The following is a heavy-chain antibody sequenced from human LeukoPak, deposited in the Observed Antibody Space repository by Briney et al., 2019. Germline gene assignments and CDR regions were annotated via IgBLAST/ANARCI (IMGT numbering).Heavy chain of an antibody. CDR2: ISGSGGST. CDR1: GFTFSSYA. V-gene: IGHV3-23*01. J-gene: IGHJ4*02. D-gene: IGHD2-15*01. Sequence: QPGGSLRLSCAASGFTFSSYAMSCVRHAPGEGLEWVSAISGSGGSTYYADCVRGRFTISRDNSKNTLYLQMNNLRAEDTAVYYCAKLTFDVVVVAAVQYFDYWGQGTLVTVSS. CDR3: AKLTFDVVVVAAVQYFDY.